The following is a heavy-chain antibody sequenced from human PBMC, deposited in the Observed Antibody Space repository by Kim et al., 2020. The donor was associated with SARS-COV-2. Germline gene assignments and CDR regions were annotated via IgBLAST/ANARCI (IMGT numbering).Heavy chain of an antibody. D-gene: IGHD6-25*01. Sequence: PSCQGHVTISADKSISTAYLQWSSLKASDTAMYYCARHAGIAAYTNWFDPWGQGTLVTVSS. V-gene: IGHV5-10-1*01. CDR3: ARHAGIAAYTNWFDP. J-gene: IGHJ5*02.